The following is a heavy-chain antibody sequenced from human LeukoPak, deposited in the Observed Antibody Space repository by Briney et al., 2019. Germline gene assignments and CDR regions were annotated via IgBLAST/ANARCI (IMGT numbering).Heavy chain of an antibody. CDR2: ISGDADST. CDR3: AKKEGGFDH. V-gene: IGHV3-23*01. D-gene: IGHD1-26*01. J-gene: IGHJ4*03. CDR1: GFTFSNYA. Sequence: PGGSLRLSCAASGFTFSNYAMSWVRQAPGRGLEWVSAISGDADSTYYADSVKGRFTISRDNSKNTLYLQVNSLRADDTAVYYCAKKEGGFDHWGQGTTVTVSS.